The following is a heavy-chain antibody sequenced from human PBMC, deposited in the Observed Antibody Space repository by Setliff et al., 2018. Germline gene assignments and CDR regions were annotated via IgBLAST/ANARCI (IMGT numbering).Heavy chain of an antibody. J-gene: IGHJ4*02. V-gene: IGHV3-48*01. CDR1: GFTFSGYY. CDR3: ARAGLGYYDSSGSYWDLDY. CDR2: ISSSSHII. Sequence: GGSLRLSCAASGFTFSGYYMQWVRQAPGKGLEWVSYISSSSHIISYADSVKGRFTISRDNAKNSLYLQMNSLRAEDTAVYSCARAGLGYYDSSGSYWDLDYWGQGTLVTVSS. D-gene: IGHD3-22*01.